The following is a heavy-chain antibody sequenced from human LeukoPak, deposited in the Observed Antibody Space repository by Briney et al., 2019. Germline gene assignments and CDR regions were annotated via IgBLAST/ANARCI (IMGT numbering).Heavy chain of an antibody. J-gene: IGHJ4*02. CDR3: ARVPPIHYYGSGSYPY. CDR1: GGSIITYY. CDR2: IYYSGST. D-gene: IGHD3-10*01. Sequence: SETLSLTCTVSGGSIITYYWTWIRQPPGKGLEWIGYIYYSGSTNYNPSLKSRVTISVDTSKNQFSLKLNSVTAADTAVYYCARVPPIHYYGSGSYPYWGQGTLVTVSS. V-gene: IGHV4-59*12.